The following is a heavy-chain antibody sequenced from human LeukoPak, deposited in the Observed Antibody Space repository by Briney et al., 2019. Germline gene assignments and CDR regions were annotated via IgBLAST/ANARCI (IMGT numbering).Heavy chain of an antibody. Sequence: GGSLRLSCAASGFTFSSYWMSWVRQAPGKGLEWVANIKQDGSEKYYVDSVKGRFTISRDNAKNSLYLQMNSLRAEDTAVYYCARDITIFGVVTSYYGMDVWGQGPRSPSP. CDR3: ARDITIFGVVTSYYGMDV. J-gene: IGHJ6*02. V-gene: IGHV3-7*01. CDR1: GFTFSSYW. D-gene: IGHD3-3*01. CDR2: IKQDGSEK.